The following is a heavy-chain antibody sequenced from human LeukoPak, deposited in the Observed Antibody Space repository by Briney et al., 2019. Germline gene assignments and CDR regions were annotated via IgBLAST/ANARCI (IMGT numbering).Heavy chain of an antibody. Sequence: SETLSLTCAVYGGSFNGYYWSWIRQPPGKGLEWIGEINYSGSTNYNPSLKSRVTMSVDTSKNQFSLKLSSVIAADTAVYYCARLWSTDCSGGSCPHQPNYWGQGTLVTVSS. V-gene: IGHV4-34*01. J-gene: IGHJ4*02. CDR1: GGSFNGYY. CDR2: INYSGST. CDR3: ARLWSTDCSGGSCPHQPNY. D-gene: IGHD2-15*01.